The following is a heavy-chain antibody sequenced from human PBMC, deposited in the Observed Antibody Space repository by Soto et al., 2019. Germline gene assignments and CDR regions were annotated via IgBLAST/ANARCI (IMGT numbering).Heavy chain of an antibody. V-gene: IGHV3-7*01. CDR2: IKQDGSEK. CDR1: GFTFSSYW. Sequence: GGSLRLSCAASGFTFSSYWMSWVRQAPGKGLEWVANIKQDGSEKYYVDSVKGRFTISRDNAKNSLYLQMNSLRAEDTAVYYCARDKDYDFWCGYYWFYPWGQGTLGTVSS. D-gene: IGHD3-3*01. CDR3: ARDKDYDFWCGYYWFYP. J-gene: IGHJ5*02.